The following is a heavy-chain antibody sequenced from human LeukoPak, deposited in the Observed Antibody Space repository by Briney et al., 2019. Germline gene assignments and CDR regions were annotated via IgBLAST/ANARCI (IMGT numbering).Heavy chain of an antibody. CDR2: MNTNSGNT. CDR3: ARGLENNWNYVVRYYYYYYMDV. Sequence: ASVKVSCKASGYTFTSYDINWVRQATGQGLAWMGWMNTNSGNTGYAQKFQGRVTMTRTTSISTAYMELSSLRSEDTAVYYCARGLENNWNYVVRYYYYYYMDVWGKGTTVTVSS. CDR1: GYTFTSYD. V-gene: IGHV1-8*01. J-gene: IGHJ6*03. D-gene: IGHD1-7*01.